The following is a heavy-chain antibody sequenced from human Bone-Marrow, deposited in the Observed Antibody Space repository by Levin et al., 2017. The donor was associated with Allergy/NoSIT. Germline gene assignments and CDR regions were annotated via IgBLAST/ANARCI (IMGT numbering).Heavy chain of an antibody. D-gene: IGHD3-16*01. Sequence: GESLKISCKVSGYTLAELSIHWVRQSPGRGFEWMGGFDPEDADIIYTQKFQGRVTLTESTTTDTAYMELSSPTHGDTAVDYWATVRGQFYFGDWGQGTLVTVSS. V-gene: IGHV1-24*01. J-gene: IGHJ4*02. CDR1: GYTLAELS. CDR3: ATVRGQFYFGD. CDR2: FDPEDADI.